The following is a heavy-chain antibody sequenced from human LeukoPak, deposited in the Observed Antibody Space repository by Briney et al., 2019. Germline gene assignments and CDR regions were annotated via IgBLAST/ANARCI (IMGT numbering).Heavy chain of an antibody. J-gene: IGHJ4*02. V-gene: IGHV3-21*01. CDR1: GFTFSTYS. CDR3: ARDRGGYDTYYFDY. Sequence: GGSLRLSCAASGFTFSTYSMNWVRQAPGKGLEWVSSISSSSSYICYADSVKGRFTISRDNAKNSLYLQMNSLRAEDTAVYYCARDRGGYDTYYFDYWGQGTLVTVSS. D-gene: IGHD3-22*01. CDR2: ISSSSSYI.